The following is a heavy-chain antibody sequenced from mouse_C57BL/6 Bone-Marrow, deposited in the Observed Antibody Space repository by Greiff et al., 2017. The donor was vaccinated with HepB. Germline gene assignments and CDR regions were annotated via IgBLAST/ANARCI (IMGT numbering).Heavy chain of an antibody. CDR1: GFTFSDYY. CDR3: ARRSSFMDY. CDR2: ISNGGGST. Sequence: EVMLVESGGGLVQPGGSLKLSCAASGFTFSDYYMYWVRQTPEKRLEWVAYISNGGGSTYYPDTVKGRFTISRENAKNTLYLQMSRMKSEDTAMYYCARRSSFMDYWGQGTSVTVSS. D-gene: IGHD1-1*01. J-gene: IGHJ4*01. V-gene: IGHV5-12*01.